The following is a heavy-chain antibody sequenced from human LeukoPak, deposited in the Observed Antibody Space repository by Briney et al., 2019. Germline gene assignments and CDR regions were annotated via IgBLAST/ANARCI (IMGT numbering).Heavy chain of an antibody. CDR3: ARVRYYDSSGYSNDAFDI. V-gene: IGHV4-34*01. Sequence: SETLSLTCAVYGGSFSGYYWSWIRQPPGKGLEWIGEINHSGSTNYNPSLKSRVTISVDTSKNQFSLKLSSVTAADTAVYYCARVRYYDSSGYSNDAFDIWGQGTMVTVSS. J-gene: IGHJ3*02. CDR1: GGSFSGYY. CDR2: INHSGST. D-gene: IGHD3-22*01.